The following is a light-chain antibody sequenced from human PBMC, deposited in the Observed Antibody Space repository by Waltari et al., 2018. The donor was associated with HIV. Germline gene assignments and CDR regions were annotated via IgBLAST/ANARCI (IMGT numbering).Light chain of an antibody. V-gene: IGKV3D-15*01. J-gene: IGKJ1*01. CDR2: GAS. CDR1: QSISSK. Sequence: EIVMTQSPATPSVSPGERVTLSCRASQSISSKLAWYQQRPGQAPRLLIYGASTRATDIPARFSGSGSGTEFTLTISSLQAEDFAVYYCHQYGDWPPWTFGQGTKVEIK. CDR3: HQYGDWPPWT.